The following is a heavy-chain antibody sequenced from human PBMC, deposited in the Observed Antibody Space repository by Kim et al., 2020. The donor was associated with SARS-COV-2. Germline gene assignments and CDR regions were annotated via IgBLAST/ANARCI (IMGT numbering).Heavy chain of an antibody. CDR3: AKEVGGSFDY. Sequence: GGSLRLSCAASGFTFDDYAMHWVRQAPGKGLEWVSGISWNSGSIGYADSVKGQFTISRDNAKNSLYLQMNSLRAEDTALYYCAKEVGGSFDYWGQGTLVTVSS. V-gene: IGHV3-9*01. CDR1: GFTFDDYA. J-gene: IGHJ4*02. CDR2: ISWNSGSI. D-gene: IGHD3-10*01.